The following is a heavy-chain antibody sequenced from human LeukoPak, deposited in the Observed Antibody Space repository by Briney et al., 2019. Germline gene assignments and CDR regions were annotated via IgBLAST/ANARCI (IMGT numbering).Heavy chain of an antibody. Sequence: GGSLRLSCAASGFTFSSYGMNWVRQAPGKGLEWVSGITGRGESTYYADPVKGRFTISRDNSKNTLYLQMNSLRAGDTAIYYCAKDRRLASFDYGGQGTLVTVYS. J-gene: IGHJ4*02. D-gene: IGHD6-25*01. CDR2: ITGRGEST. CDR1: GFTFSSYG. V-gene: IGHV3-23*01. CDR3: AKDRRLASFDY.